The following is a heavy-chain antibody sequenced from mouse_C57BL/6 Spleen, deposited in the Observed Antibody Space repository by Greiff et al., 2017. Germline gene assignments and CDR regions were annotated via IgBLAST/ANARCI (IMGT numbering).Heavy chain of an antibody. CDR1: GYTFTSYW. CDR2: IDPSDSYT. D-gene: IGHD2-1*01. CDR3: ASRGGYGTPFDY. V-gene: IGHV1-59*01. J-gene: IGHJ2*01. Sequence: VQLQQPGAELVRPGTSVKLSCKASGYTFTSYWMHWVKQRPGQGLEWIGVIDPSDSYTNYNQKFKGKATLTVDTSSSTAYMQLSSLTSEDSAVYYCASRGGYGTPFDYWGQGTTLTVSS.